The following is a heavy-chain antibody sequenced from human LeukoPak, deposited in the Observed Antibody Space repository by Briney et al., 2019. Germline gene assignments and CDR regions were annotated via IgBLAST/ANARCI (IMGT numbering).Heavy chain of an antibody. CDR3: ARHRRGSSGNWFDP. V-gene: IGHV4-4*09. D-gene: IGHD1-26*01. Sequence: SETLSLTCTVSGGSISSYYWSWIRQPPGKGLEWIGYIYTSGSTNYNPSLKSRVTISVDTSKNQFSLKLSSVTAADTAVYYCARHRRGSSGNWFDPWGQGTLVTVSS. CDR1: GGSISSYY. CDR2: IYTSGST. J-gene: IGHJ5*02.